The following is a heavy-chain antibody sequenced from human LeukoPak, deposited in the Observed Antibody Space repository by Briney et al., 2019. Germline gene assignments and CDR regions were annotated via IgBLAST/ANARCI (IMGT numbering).Heavy chain of an antibody. J-gene: IGHJ4*02. CDR3: ASAYDSSGSHLGY. CDR1: GGSISSGGYY. D-gene: IGHD3-22*01. V-gene: IGHV4-31*03. CDR2: IYYSGST. Sequence: SETLSLTCTVSGGSISSGGYYWSWIRQHPGKGLEWIGYIYYSGSTYYNPSLKSRVTISVDTSKNQFSLKLSSVTAADTAVYYCASAYDSSGSHLGYRGQGTLVTVSS.